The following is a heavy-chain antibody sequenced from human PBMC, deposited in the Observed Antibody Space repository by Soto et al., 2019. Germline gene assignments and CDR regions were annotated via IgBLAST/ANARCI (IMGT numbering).Heavy chain of an antibody. Sequence: PSETLSLTCAVSGGSISSGGYSWSWIRQPPGKGLEWIGYIYHSGSTYYNPSLKSRATISVDRSKNQFSLKLSSVTAADTAVYYCARDPDSRGSYGMDVWGQGTTVTVSS. V-gene: IGHV4-30-2*01. D-gene: IGHD6-25*01. J-gene: IGHJ6*02. CDR3: ARDPDSRGSYGMDV. CDR1: GGSISSGGYS. CDR2: IYHSGST.